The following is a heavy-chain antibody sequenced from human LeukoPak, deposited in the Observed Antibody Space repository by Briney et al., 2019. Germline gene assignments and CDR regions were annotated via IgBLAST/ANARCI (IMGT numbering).Heavy chain of an antibody. CDR3: ATDVRGLVPYYFDF. CDR2: IYYSGST. D-gene: IGHD3-10*02. Sequence: KASETLSVTCAVSGGSISSYYWNWIRQPPGKGLEWIGYIYYSGSTNYNPSLKSRVTISIDTSKNQLSLQLRSVTAADTAVYYCATDVRGLVPYYFDFWGQGTLVTVSS. V-gene: IGHV4-59*01. CDR1: GGSISSYY. J-gene: IGHJ4*02.